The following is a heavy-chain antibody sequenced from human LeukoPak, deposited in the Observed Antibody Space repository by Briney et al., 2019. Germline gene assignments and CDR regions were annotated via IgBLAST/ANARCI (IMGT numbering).Heavy chain of an antibody. Sequence: SETLSLTCTVSGGSISSGGYYWSWIRQHPGKGLEWIGYIYYSGSTYCNPSLKSRVTISVDTSKNQFSLKLSSVTAADTAVYYCARVPTYQQLVDYWGQGTLVTVSS. CDR3: ARVPTYQQLVDY. J-gene: IGHJ4*02. CDR2: IYYSGST. CDR1: GGSISSGGYY. D-gene: IGHD6-13*01. V-gene: IGHV4-31*03.